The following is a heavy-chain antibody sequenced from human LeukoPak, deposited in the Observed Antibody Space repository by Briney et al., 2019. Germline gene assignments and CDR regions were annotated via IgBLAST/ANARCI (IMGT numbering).Heavy chain of an antibody. CDR3: ARAPPPRYSRSYHPYDYYFDY. CDR1: GFTVSSNF. J-gene: IGHJ4*02. Sequence: GGSLRLSCGVSGFTVSSNFMNWVRQSPEKGLEWVSVVYSDTSTYYADSVKGRFTISRDNSKNTLFLQMNSLRAEDTAVYYCARAPPPRYSRSYHPYDYYFDYWGQGTLVTVSS. CDR2: VYSDTST. V-gene: IGHV3-53*01. D-gene: IGHD1-26*01.